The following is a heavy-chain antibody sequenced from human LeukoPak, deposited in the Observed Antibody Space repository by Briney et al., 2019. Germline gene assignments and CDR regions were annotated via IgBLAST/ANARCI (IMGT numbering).Heavy chain of an antibody. CDR3: ARDRSISGVVTLDY. V-gene: IGHV3-7*01. D-gene: IGHD3-3*01. CDR1: GFNVSLSY. Sequence: GGSLRLSCAVSGFNVSLSYMTWVRQAPGRGLEWVANIKQDESEKYYVDSVKGRFTISRDNAKNSVYLQMNSLRAEDTAVYYCARDRSISGVVTLDYWGQGTLVTVSS. CDR2: IKQDESEK. J-gene: IGHJ4*02.